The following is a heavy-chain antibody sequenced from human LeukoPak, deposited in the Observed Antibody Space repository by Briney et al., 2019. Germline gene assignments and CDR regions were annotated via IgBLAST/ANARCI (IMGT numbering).Heavy chain of an antibody. CDR2: ISGSGGST. CDR3: AKDPPNVDAFDI. CDR1: GFTFSSYS. V-gene: IGHV3-23*01. J-gene: IGHJ3*02. Sequence: GGSLRLSCAASGFTFSSYSMNWVRQAPGKGLEWVSAISGSGGSTYYADSVKGRFTISRDNSKNTLYLQMNSLRAEDTAVYYCAKDPPNVDAFDIWGQGTMVTVSS.